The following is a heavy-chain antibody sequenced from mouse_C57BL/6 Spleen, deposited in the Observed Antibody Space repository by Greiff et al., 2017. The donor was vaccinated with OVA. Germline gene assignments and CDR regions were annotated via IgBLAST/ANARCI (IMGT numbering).Heavy chain of an antibody. D-gene: IGHD6-1*01. Sequence: EVQLQQSGPELVKPGASVKISCKASGYTFTDYYMNWVKQSPGKSLEWIGDINPNNGGTSYNQKFKGKATLTVDKSSSTAYLELRSLTSEDSAVYYCARQRTLPYYFDYWGQGTTLTVSS. CDR2: INPNNGGT. V-gene: IGHV1-26*01. J-gene: IGHJ2*01. CDR1: GYTFTDYY. CDR3: ARQRTLPYYFDY.